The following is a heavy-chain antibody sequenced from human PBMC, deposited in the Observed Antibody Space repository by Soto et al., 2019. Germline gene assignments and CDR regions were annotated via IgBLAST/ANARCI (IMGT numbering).Heavy chain of an antibody. D-gene: IGHD2-21*02. J-gene: IGHJ4*02. CDR2: ISYDGSNK. CDR1: GFTFSSYA. V-gene: IGHV3-30-3*01. CDR3: ARDGPAYCGGDCYSENEWYYFDY. Sequence: GGSLRLSCAASGFTFSSYAMHWVRQAPGKGLEWVAVISYDGSNKYYADSVKGRFTISRDNSKNTLYLQMNSLRAEDTAVYYCARDGPAYCGGDCYSENEWYYFDYWGQGTLVTVSS.